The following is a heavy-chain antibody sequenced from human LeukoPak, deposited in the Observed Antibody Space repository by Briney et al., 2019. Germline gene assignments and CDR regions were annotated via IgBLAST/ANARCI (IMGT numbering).Heavy chain of an antibody. CDR2: INHSGDT. J-gene: IGHJ5*02. V-gene: IGHV4-34*01. Sequence: SETLSLTCNVSGGSFTNYYWSWIRQTPEKGLEWIGQINHSGDTSYNPSLRSRVTLSVDRSKNQFSLKVTSVTAADTGVFYCARGPGTVGLSPWGQGTLVTVSS. CDR3: ARGPGTVGLSP. D-gene: IGHD1/OR15-1a*01. CDR1: GGSFTNYY.